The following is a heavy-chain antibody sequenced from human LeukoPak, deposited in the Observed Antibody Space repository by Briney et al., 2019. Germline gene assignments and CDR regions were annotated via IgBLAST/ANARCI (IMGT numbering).Heavy chain of an antibody. D-gene: IGHD2-2*01. J-gene: IGHJ4*02. CDR1: GFTFSSYW. V-gene: IGHV3-23*01. Sequence: GGSLRLSCAASGFTFSSYWMSWVRQAPGKGLEWVSTISGGGGGTFYADSVKGRFTISRDNSKNTLYLQMNSLRVEDTAVYYCANRASHCFDYWGQGTLVPVSS. CDR3: ANRASHCFDY. CDR2: ISGGGGGT.